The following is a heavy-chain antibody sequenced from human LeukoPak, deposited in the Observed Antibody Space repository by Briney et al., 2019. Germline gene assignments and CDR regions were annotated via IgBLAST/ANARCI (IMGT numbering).Heavy chain of an antibody. J-gene: IGHJ4*02. V-gene: IGHV3-30*04. CDR1: GFTFSSYA. CDR3: ARDFRHILDC. CDR2: ISYDGSNK. D-gene: IGHD3-10*01. Sequence: GGSLRLSCAASGFTFSSYAMHWVRQAPGKGLEWVAVISYDGSNKYYADSVKGRFTISRDNSKNTLYLQMNSLRAEDTAVYYCARDFRHILDCWGQGTLVTVSS.